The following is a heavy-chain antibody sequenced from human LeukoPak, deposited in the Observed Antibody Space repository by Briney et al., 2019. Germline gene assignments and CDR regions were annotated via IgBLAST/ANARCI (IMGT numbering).Heavy chain of an antibody. CDR2: INHSGST. CDR1: GGSFSGYY. V-gene: IGHV4-34*01. Sequence: SETLSLTCAVYGGSFSGYYWSWIRQPPGKGLEWIGEINHSGSTNYNPSLKSRVTISVDTSKNQFSLKLSSVTAADTAVYYCARPHYGDYAFDIWGQGTMVTVSS. CDR3: ARPHYGDYAFDI. J-gene: IGHJ3*02. D-gene: IGHD4-17*01.